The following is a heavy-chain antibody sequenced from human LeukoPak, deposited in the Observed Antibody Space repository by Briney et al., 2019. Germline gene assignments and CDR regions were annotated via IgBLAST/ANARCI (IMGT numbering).Heavy chain of an antibody. J-gene: IGHJ6*03. CDR1: GGSFSGYY. V-gene: IGHV4-34*01. D-gene: IGHD6-13*01. CDR3: ARGAADTKIYYYYYYMDV. CDR2: INHSGST. Sequence: SETLSLTRAVYGGSFSGYYWSWIRQPPGKGLEWIGGINHSGSTNYNPSLTSRVTISVDTSKDQSSLKLSSVTAAHTAVYYCARGAADTKIYYYYYYMDVWGKGTTVNVSS.